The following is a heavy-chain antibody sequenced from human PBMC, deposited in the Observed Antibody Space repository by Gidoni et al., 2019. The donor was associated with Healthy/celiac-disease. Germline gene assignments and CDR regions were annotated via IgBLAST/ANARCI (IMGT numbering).Heavy chain of an antibody. CDR3: ARVAYIPYYDFWSGSSFYYGMDV. CDR1: GYTFTSYD. CDR2: MNPNSGNT. J-gene: IGHJ6*02. V-gene: IGHV1-8*01. Sequence: QVQLVQSGAEVKKPGASVKVSCKASGYTFTSYDINWVRQATGQGLEWMGWMNPNSGNTGYAQKFQGRVTMTRNTSISTAYMELSSLRSEDTAVYYCARVAYIPYYDFWSGSSFYYGMDVWGQGTTVTVSS. D-gene: IGHD3-3*01.